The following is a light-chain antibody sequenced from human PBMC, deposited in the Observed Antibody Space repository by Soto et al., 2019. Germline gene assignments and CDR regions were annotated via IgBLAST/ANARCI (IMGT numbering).Light chain of an antibody. CDR1: HSVSSSY. V-gene: IGKV3-20*01. Sequence: EIVLTQSPDTLSLSPGETATLSCRASHSVSSSYLAWYQQKPGQAPRLLIYGTSSRATGIPDRFSGSGSGTDFTLTISRLEPEDFAVYYCQQYGSSPITFGQGTRLEIK. CDR3: QQYGSSPIT. J-gene: IGKJ5*01. CDR2: GTS.